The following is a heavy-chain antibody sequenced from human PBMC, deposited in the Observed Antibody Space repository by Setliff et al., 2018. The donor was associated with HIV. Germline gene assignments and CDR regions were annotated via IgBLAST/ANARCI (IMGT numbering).Heavy chain of an antibody. CDR3: ARWHPPYGFWEEDY. D-gene: IGHD3-10*01. J-gene: IGHJ4*02. Sequence: SETLSLTCTVSGGSISSGGYYWSWIRQHPGKGLEWIGYIYYSGSTNYNPSLQSRVTISVDTSKNHFSLKLTSVTAADTAVYYCARWHPPYGFWEEDYWGQGTLVTVSS. CDR1: GGSISSGGYY. CDR2: IYYSGST. V-gene: IGHV4-61*08.